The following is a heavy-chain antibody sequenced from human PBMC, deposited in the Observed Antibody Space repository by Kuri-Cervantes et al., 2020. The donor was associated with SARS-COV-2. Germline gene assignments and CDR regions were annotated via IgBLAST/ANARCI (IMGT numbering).Heavy chain of an antibody. Sequence: GSLRLSCAVYGGPFSGCYWSWIRQPPGKGLEWIGSIYYSGSTYYNPSLKSRVTISVDTSKNQFSLKLSSVTAADTAVYYCARGASIAARYYFDYWGQGTLVTVSS. D-gene: IGHD6-6*01. J-gene: IGHJ4*02. V-gene: IGHV4-34*01. CDR3: ARGASIAARYYFDY. CDR2: IYYSGST. CDR1: GGPFSGCY.